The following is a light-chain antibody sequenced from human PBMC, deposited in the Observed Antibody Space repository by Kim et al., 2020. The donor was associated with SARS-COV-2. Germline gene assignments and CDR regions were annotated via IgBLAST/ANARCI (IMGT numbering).Light chain of an antibody. V-gene: IGKV3-20*01. J-gene: IGKJ5*01. CDR2: AAS. Sequence: EVVLTQSPGTLSLSPGERATLSCRASQSVNSSYVGWYQQKVGQTPRLLIYAASTRANGIPDRFSGSGSETDFTLTISRLEPEDFAVYYCQQYGSSPLITFGQGTRLEIK. CDR3: QQYGSSPLIT. CDR1: QSVNSSY.